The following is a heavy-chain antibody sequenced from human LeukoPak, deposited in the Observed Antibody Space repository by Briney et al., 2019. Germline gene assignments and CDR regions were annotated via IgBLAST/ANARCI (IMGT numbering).Heavy chain of an antibody. Sequence: GGSLILSCSVSGFSVSGNYVAWVRQAPRKGLQWVSAIYSGGTTYFRDSVKGRFTISRHNSRNMVYLQMDNLRPEDTAVYYCASGPTYKYVRVTLYWGQGNLVTVSS. CDR1: GFSVSGNY. J-gene: IGHJ4*02. CDR3: ASGPTYKYVRVTLY. V-gene: IGHV3-53*04. CDR2: IYSGGTT. D-gene: IGHD2-21*02.